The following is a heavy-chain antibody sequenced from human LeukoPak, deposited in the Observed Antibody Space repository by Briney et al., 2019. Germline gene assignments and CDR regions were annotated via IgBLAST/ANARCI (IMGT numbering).Heavy chain of an antibody. D-gene: IGHD3-3*01. J-gene: IGHJ4*02. CDR2: INHSGST. CDR3: ASVSYDFWSGYN. Sequence: PSETLSLTCAVYGGSFSGYYWSWIRQPPGKGLEWIGEINHSGSTNYNSSLKSRVTISVDTSKNQFSLKLSSVTAADTAVYYCASVSYDFWSGYNWGQGTLVTVSS. CDR1: GGSFSGYY. V-gene: IGHV4-34*01.